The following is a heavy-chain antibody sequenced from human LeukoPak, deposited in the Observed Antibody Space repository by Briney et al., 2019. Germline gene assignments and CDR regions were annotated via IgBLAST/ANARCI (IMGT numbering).Heavy chain of an antibody. CDR3: ARDRGLGHDY. Sequence: SETLSLTCTVSGGSISSYYWSWIRRPPGKGLEWIGYIYYSGSTNYNPSLKSRVTISVDTSKNQFSLKLSSVTAADTAVYYCARDRGLGHDYWGQGTLVTVSS. J-gene: IGHJ4*02. D-gene: IGHD3-16*01. V-gene: IGHV4-59*01. CDR2: IYYSGST. CDR1: GGSISSYY.